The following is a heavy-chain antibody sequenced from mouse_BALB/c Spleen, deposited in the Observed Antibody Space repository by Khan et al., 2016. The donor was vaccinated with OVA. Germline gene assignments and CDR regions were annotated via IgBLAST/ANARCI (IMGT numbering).Heavy chain of an antibody. J-gene: IGHJ2*01. CDR1: GFTFSRFG. V-gene: IGHV5-17*02. CDR2: ISSGSSSI. CDR3: ARDSNFDY. Sequence: EVQLQESGGGLVQPGGSRKLSCAASGFTFSRFGMHWVRQAPEKGLEWVAYISSGSSSIYYADTVKGRFTISRDNPKNILFLQMTSLRSEDTAMYYCARDSNFDYWGQGTTLTVSS.